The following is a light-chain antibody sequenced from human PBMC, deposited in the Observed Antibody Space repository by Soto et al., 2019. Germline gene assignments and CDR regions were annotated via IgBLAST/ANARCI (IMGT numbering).Light chain of an antibody. CDR2: AAS. V-gene: IGKV1-39*01. CDR1: QSISSY. J-gene: IGKJ1*01. CDR3: QPSDSPPAT. Sequence: DIRMTQSPSSLSASVGDRVTITCWASQSISSYLNWYQQKPGKAAQLLIYAASSLQSRVPSRFSGSGSGTDFTLTISSLQPEDFANYLCQPSDSPPATFGQRTKVEIK.